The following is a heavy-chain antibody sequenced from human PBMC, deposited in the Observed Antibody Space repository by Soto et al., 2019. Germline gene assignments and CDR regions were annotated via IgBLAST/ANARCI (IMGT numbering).Heavy chain of an antibody. J-gene: IGHJ6*02. V-gene: IGHV1-69*02. Sequence: QVQLVQSGAEAKKPGSSVKVSCKASGGTFSSYTISWVRQAPGQGLEWMGRIIPILGIANYAQKFQGRVTITADKSTRTASMELSSPRSEDTAVYYCARFRGSYGMDVWGQGTTVTVSS. CDR2: IIPILGIA. D-gene: IGHD3-10*01. CDR1: GGTFSSYT. CDR3: ARFRGSYGMDV.